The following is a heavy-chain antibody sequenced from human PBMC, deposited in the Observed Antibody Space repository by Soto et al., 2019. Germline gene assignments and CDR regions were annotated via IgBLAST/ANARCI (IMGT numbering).Heavy chain of an antibody. CDR2: ISSSGSTI. CDR3: ARGRIPGYSSGWFVYFDY. J-gene: IGHJ4*02. Sequence: GGSLRLSCAASGFTFSSYEMNWVRQAPGKGLEWVSYISSSGSTIYYADSVKGRFTISRDNAKNSLYLQMNSLRAEDTAVYYCARGRIPGYSSGWFVYFDYWGQGTLVTVSS. V-gene: IGHV3-48*03. CDR1: GFTFSSYE. D-gene: IGHD6-19*01.